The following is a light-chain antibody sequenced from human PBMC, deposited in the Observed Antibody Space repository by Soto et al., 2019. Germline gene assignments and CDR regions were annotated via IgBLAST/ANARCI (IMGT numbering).Light chain of an antibody. CDR2: GAS. CDR3: QQYGSSPT. Sequence: EIVLTQSPGTLSLSPGERATISCRASQSVSSSYLAWYQQKPGQAPRLLIYGASSNATGIPDRFSGSGSATYFTLTISMLEPEDVAVYYCQQYGSSPTFGGGTKVEIK. V-gene: IGKV3-20*01. CDR1: QSVSSSY. J-gene: IGKJ4*01.